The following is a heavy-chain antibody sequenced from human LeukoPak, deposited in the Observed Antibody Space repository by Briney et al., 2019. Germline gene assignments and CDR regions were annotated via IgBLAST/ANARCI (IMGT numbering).Heavy chain of an antibody. CDR2: ILTNGNT. CDR1: GGSLNGHF. Sequence: SETLSLTRILSGGSLNGHFWSWLRQPAREGLEWTGRILTNGNTDYNPSLNGRVTMSMDTSRNQFSLKLRSVSAADTAVYYCARSARVEPGTGYYFDSGGRGTLVTVSS. V-gene: IGHV4-4*07. CDR3: ARSARVEPGTGYYFDS. D-gene: IGHD2-15*01. J-gene: IGHJ4*02.